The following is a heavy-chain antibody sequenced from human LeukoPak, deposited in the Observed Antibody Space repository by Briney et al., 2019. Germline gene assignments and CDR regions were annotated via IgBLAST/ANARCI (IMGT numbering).Heavy chain of an antibody. CDR1: GGSISSYY. J-gene: IGHJ5*02. V-gene: IGHV4-59*08. CDR2: IYYSGST. Sequence: SETLSLTCTVSGGSISSYYWSWIRQPPGKGLEWIGYIYYSGSTNYNPSLKSRVTISVDTSKNQFSLKLSSVTAADTAVYYCARRYCSSTSCYAGGGWFDPWGQGTLVTVSS. D-gene: IGHD2-2*01. CDR3: ARRYCSSTSCYAGGGWFDP.